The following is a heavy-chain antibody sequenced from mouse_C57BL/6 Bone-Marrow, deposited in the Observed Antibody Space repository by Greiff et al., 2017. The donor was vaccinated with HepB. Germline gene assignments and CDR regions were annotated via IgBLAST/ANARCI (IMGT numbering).Heavy chain of an antibody. CDR1: GYSITSGYY. Sequence: EVQVVESGPGLVKPSQSLSLTCSVPGYSITSGYYWNWIRQFPGNKLEWMGYISYDGSNNYNPSLKNRISITRDTSKNQFFLKLNSVTTEDTATYYCASGYGTPNDFDYWGQGTTLTVSS. J-gene: IGHJ2*01. CDR3: ASGYGTPNDFDY. D-gene: IGHD1-1*01. V-gene: IGHV3-6*01. CDR2: ISYDGSN.